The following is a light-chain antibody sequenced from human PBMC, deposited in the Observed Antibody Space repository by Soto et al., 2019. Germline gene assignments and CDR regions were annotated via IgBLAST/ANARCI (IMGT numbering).Light chain of an antibody. Sequence: QSVLTQPASVSGSPGQSITISCTGTSSDVGGYNYVSWYQQHPGKAPKLMIYDVSNRPSGVSNRFSGSKSGNTASPTISGLQAEDEADYYCSSYTSSSTVVFGGGTKLTVL. CDR1: SSDVGGYNY. CDR3: SSYTSSSTVV. CDR2: DVS. J-gene: IGLJ2*01. V-gene: IGLV2-14*01.